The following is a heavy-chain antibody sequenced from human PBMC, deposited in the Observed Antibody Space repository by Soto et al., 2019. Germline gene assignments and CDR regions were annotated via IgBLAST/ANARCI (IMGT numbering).Heavy chain of an antibody. Sequence: QVQLVQSGAEVKKPGASVKVSCKASGYTFTSYGISWVRQAPGQGLEWMGWISAYNGNTNYAQRLQGRVTMTTDTPPSTPYMELRSLRPDDTAVYYCARVWIDQTGFAPWGQGTLVSVSS. CDR2: ISAYNGNT. CDR1: GYTFTSYG. J-gene: IGHJ5*02. D-gene: IGHD2-2*03. V-gene: IGHV1-18*01. CDR3: ARVWIDQTGFAP.